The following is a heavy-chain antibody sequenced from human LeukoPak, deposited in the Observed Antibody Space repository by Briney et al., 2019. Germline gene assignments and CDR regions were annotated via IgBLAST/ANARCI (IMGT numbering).Heavy chain of an antibody. D-gene: IGHD1-1*01. CDR1: GGSFSGYY. CDR2: INHSGST. CDR3: ARGKTSYYYYMDV. V-gene: IGHV4-34*01. J-gene: IGHJ6*03. Sequence: SETLSLTCAVYGGSFSGYYWSWIRQPPGKGLGWIEEINHSGSTNYNPSLKSRVTISVDTSKNQFSLKLSSVTAPDTAVYYWARGKTSYYYYMDVWGKGTTVTVSS.